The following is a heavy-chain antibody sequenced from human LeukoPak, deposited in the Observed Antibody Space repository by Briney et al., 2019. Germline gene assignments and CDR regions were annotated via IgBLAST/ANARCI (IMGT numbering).Heavy chain of an antibody. J-gene: IGHJ4*02. V-gene: IGHV3-11*01. D-gene: IGHD3-22*01. CDR1: GFTFSDYY. CDR3: AKDTAYYYDSSGYWDY. CDR2: ISSSGSTI. Sequence: GGSLRLSCAASGFTFSDYYMSWIRQAPGKGLEWVSYISSSGSTIYYADSVKGRFTISRDNSKNTLYLQMNSLRAEDTAVYYCAKDTAYYYDSSGYWDYWGQGTLVTVSS.